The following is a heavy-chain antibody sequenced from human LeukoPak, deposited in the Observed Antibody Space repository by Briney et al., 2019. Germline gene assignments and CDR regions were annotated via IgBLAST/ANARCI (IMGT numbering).Heavy chain of an antibody. J-gene: IGHJ4*02. CDR2: INPNSGGT. D-gene: IGHD2-2*01. CDR3: ARGRTGYCSGTSCSFDY. Sequence: ASVKVSCKASGYTFTGYYMHWVRQAPGQGLEWMGWINPNSGGTNYAQKFQGRVTMTRDTSISTAYMELSSLRSEDTAVYYCARGRTGYCSGTSCSFDYWGQGTLVTVSS. V-gene: IGHV1-2*02. CDR1: GYTFTGYY.